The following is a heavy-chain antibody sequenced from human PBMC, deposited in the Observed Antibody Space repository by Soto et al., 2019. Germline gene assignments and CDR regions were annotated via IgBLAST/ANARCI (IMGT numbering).Heavy chain of an antibody. J-gene: IGHJ4*02. CDR1: GASISSYY. D-gene: IGHD3-10*01. V-gene: IGHV4-59*04. CDR2: TYYNGNA. CDR3: ARHFVAVVIKGWGY. Sequence: SETLSLTCTVSGASISSYYWDWLRQPPGKGLEWIGTTYYNGNAYYNPSLKSRVSMSVDTSKNQFSLKLVSVTAAHTAVYYCARHFVAVVIKGWGYWGQGTLVTSPQ.